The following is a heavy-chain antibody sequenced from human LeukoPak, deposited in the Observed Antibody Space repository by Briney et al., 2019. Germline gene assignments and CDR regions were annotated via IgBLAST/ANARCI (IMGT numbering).Heavy chain of an antibody. D-gene: IGHD4-17*01. CDR1: GGSISSSRYY. V-gene: IGHV4-61*05. CDR3: STVTTDSVDY. J-gene: IGHJ4*02. CDR2: IYYSGST. Sequence: SETLSRTCTVSGGSISSSRYYWGWIRQPPGKGLEWIGYIYYSGSTNYNPSLKSRVTISVDTSKNQFSLKLSSVTAADTAVYYCSTVTTDSVDYWGQGTLVTVSS.